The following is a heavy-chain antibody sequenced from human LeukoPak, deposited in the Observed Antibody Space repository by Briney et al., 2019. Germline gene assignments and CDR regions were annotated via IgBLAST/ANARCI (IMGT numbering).Heavy chain of an antibody. CDR3: ASAYYYNSSGSFDY. CDR1: GASTSSAPYS. D-gene: IGHD3-22*01. J-gene: IGHJ4*02. V-gene: IGHV4-39*01. CDR2: IYYSGNT. Sequence: SETLSLTCTVSGASTSSAPYSWGWIRQPPGKGLEWIGCIYYSGNTYYNPSLKSRVSISIDKSKNQFSLRLSSVTVADTTVYYCASAYYYNSSGSFDYWGQGSLVTVSS.